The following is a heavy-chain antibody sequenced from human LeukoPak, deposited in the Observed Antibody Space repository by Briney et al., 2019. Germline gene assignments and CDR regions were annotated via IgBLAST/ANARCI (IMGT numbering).Heavy chain of an antibody. J-gene: IGHJ4*02. V-gene: IGHV4-4*07. CDR2: IYTSGST. D-gene: IGHD2-15*01. CDR3: ASHCSGSSCYSNYFDY. Sequence: SETLSLTCTVSGGSISSYYWSWIXXPAGXGLEWIGRIYTSGSTNYNPSLKSRVTISLDTSKNQFSLRLNSVTAADTAVYYCASHCSGSSCYSNYFDYWGQGTLVTVSS. CDR1: GGSISSYY.